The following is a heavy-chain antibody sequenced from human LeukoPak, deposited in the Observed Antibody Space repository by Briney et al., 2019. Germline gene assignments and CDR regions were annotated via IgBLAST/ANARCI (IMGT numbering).Heavy chain of an antibody. CDR2: INHSGRT. CDR1: GESFSDYY. CDR3: ARAQVLWFGKLSVPQSFDH. J-gene: IGHJ4*02. D-gene: IGHD3-10*01. Sequence: SETLSLTCAVSGESFSDYYWTWIRQSPLKGLEWIGEINHSGRTYYNPSLKSRVTISVDTSRNQFSLMLTSMTAADAAVYYCARAQVLWFGKLSVPQSFDHWGQGTLVTVSS. V-gene: IGHV4-34*01.